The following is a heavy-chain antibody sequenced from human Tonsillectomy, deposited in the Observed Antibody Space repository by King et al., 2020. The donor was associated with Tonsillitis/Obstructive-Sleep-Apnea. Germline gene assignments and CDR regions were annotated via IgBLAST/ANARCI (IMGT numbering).Heavy chain of an antibody. D-gene: IGHD4-23*01. Sequence: VQLVESGGVVVQPGGSLRLLCAASGFPFDDYTMHWVRQAPGKGLEWVSLITWDGGSTSYADAVKGRFTISRDNNKNSLYLQMNSLRTEDTALYYCAKSGYGGTALYYYYMDVWGKGPTVTVSS. CDR1: GFPFDDYT. J-gene: IGHJ6*03. CDR2: ITWDGGST. V-gene: IGHV3-43*01. CDR3: AKSGYGGTALYYYYMDV.